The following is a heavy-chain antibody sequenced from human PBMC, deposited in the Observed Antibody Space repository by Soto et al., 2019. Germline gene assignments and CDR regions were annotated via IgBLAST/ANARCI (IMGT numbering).Heavy chain of an antibody. Sequence: QVQLQESGPGLVIPSQTLTLTCGVSGASIDNNGYSWTWIRQHPGKGLEWIGTNNNRGDTYYNPSLKSRLTLSLDTSQNHFSLRLDAVTDADTARYYCARGGSGWKALNWFDPWGQGIMVTVSS. CDR2: NNNRGDT. J-gene: IGHJ5*02. V-gene: IGHV4-31*11. CDR1: GASIDNNGYS. CDR3: ARGGSGWKALNWFDP. D-gene: IGHD6-19*01.